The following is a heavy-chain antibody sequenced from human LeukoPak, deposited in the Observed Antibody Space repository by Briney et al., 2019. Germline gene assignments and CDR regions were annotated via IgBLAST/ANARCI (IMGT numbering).Heavy chain of an antibody. V-gene: IGHV3-9*01. CDR3: GRDRSITIFGVVTL. J-gene: IGHJ4*02. D-gene: IGHD3-3*01. CDR1: GFTFDDYA. Sequence: PGRSLRLSCAASGFTFDDYAMHWVRQVPGKGLEWVSGISWNSGSIGYADSVKGRFTISRDNAKNSLYLQMNSLRADDTAVYYCGRDRSITIFGVVTLWGQGTLVTVSS. CDR2: ISWNSGSI.